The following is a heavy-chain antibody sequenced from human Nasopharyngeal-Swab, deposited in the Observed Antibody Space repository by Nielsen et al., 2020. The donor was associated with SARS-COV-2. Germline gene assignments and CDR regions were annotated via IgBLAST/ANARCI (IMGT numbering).Heavy chain of an antibody. CDR3: ARDLLTDDYSNYRDYYYYGMDV. J-gene: IGHJ6*02. CDR1: GYTLTELS. CDR2: FDPEDGET. D-gene: IGHD4-11*01. V-gene: IGHV1-24*01. Sequence: ASVKVSCKVSGYTLTELSMHWVRQAPGKGLEWMGGFDPEDGETIYAQKFQGRVTMTEDTSTDTAYMELSSLRSEDTAVYYCARDLLTDDYSNYRDYYYYGMDVWGQGTTVTVSS.